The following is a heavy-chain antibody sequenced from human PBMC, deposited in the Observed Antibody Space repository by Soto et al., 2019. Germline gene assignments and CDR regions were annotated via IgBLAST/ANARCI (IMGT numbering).Heavy chain of an antibody. V-gene: IGHV3-30*03. CDR3: AANPQDPHYGGDCYIDY. CDR1: GFIFSSYG. J-gene: IGHJ4*02. Sequence: QVQLVESGGGVVQPGRSLRLSCAASGFIFSSYGMHWVRQAPGKGLEWVAFISNDGSNKYYADSVEGRFTISRDNSKNTLYLQMNSLRAEDTAVYPCAANPQDPHYGGDCYIDYWGQGTLVTVSS. CDR2: ISNDGSNK. D-gene: IGHD2-21*02.